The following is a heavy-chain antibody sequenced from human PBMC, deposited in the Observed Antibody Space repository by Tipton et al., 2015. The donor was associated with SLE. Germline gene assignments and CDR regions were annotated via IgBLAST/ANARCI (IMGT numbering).Heavy chain of an antibody. D-gene: IGHD5-18*01. Sequence: LRLSCAASGFTFSSYSMNWVRQAPGKGLEWIGYIYYSGSTNYNPSLKSRVTISVDTSKNQFSLKLSSVTAADTAVYYCARGRGGTAMALWYWGQGTLVTVSS. J-gene: IGHJ4*02. CDR2: IYYSGST. CDR1: GFTFSSYS. V-gene: IGHV4-59*08. CDR3: ARGRGGTAMALWY.